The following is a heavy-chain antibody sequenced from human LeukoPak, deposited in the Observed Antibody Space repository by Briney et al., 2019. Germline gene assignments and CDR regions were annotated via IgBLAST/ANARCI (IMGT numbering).Heavy chain of an antibody. J-gene: IGHJ5*02. D-gene: IGHD6-13*01. CDR3: ARGPPQLNWIDP. CDR1: GYTFTSYA. Sequence: GASVKVSCKASGYTFTSYAIHWVRQAPGQRLEWMGWINAGNGNTKYSQKFQGRVTITRDTSASTAYMELSSLRSEDTAVYYCARGPPQLNWIDPWGQGTLVTVSS. CDR2: INAGNGNT. V-gene: IGHV1-3*01.